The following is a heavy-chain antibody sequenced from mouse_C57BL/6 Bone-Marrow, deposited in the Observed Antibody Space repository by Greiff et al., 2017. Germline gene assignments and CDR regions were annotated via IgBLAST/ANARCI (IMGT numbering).Heavy chain of an antibody. D-gene: IGHD2-3*01. V-gene: IGHV1-54*01. CDR1: GYAFTNYL. Sequence: QVQLQQSGAELVRPGTSVKVSCKASGYAFTNYLIEWVKQRPGQGLEWIGVINPGGGGTNYNAKFKGKATLTADKSSIPAYMQLSSLTSEDSAVYVCARDGRWPAWFAYWGQGTLVTVSA. CDR3: ARDGRWPAWFAY. J-gene: IGHJ3*01. CDR2: INPGGGGT.